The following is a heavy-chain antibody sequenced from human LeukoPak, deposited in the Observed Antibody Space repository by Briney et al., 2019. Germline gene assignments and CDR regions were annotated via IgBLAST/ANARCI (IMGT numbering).Heavy chain of an antibody. J-gene: IGHJ4*02. CDR2: INHGGRT. CDR3: VRIDDY. CDR1: GGSFSGHW. Sequence: SETLSLTCAVYGGSFSGHWWSWIRQPPGKGLEWIGEINHGGRTNYHPSLKSRVTISVDTSKNQFSLNLSSVTAADTAVYYCVRIDDYWGQGTLVTVSS. V-gene: IGHV4-34*01. D-gene: IGHD2-15*01.